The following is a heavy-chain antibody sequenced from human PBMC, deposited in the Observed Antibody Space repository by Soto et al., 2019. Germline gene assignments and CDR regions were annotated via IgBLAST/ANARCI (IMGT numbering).Heavy chain of an antibody. CDR2: ISYDGSNK. Sequence: QVQLVESGGGVVQPGRSLRLSCAASGFTFSSYGMHWVRQAPGKGLEWVAVISYDGSNKYYADSVKGRFTISRDNSKNTLYLQMNSLRAEDTAVYYCATAGGTVTSDAFDIWGQGTMVTVSS. J-gene: IGHJ3*02. CDR3: ATAGGTVTSDAFDI. D-gene: IGHD4-17*01. V-gene: IGHV3-30*03. CDR1: GFTFSSYG.